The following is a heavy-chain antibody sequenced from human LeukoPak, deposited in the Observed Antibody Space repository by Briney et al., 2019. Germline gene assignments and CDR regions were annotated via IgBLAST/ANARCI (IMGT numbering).Heavy chain of an antibody. CDR2: ISYDGSNK. D-gene: IGHD3-9*01. Sequence: PGRSLRLSCAASGFTFSSYAMHWVRQAPGKGLEWVAVISYDGSNKYYADSVKGRFTISRDNSKNTLYLQMNSLRAEDTAVYYCARGGECYDILTGYYNLGWFDPWGQGTLVTVSS. V-gene: IGHV3-30-3*01. CDR1: GFTFSSYA. J-gene: IGHJ5*02. CDR3: ARGGECYDILTGYYNLGWFDP.